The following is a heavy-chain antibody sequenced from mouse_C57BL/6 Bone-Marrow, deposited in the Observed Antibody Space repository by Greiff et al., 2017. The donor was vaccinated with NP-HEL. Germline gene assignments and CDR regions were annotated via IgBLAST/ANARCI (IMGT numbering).Heavy chain of an antibody. Sequence: EVQLQQSGPVLVKPGASVKMSCKASGYTFTDYYMNWVKQSHGKSLEWIGVINPYNGGTSYNQKFKGKATLTVDKSSSTAYMELNSLTSEDSAVYYCARNPSLYYGSSYYFDYWGQGTTLTVSS. V-gene: IGHV1-19*01. CDR1: GYTFTDYY. CDR3: ARNPSLYYGSSYYFDY. J-gene: IGHJ2*01. CDR2: INPYNGGT. D-gene: IGHD1-1*01.